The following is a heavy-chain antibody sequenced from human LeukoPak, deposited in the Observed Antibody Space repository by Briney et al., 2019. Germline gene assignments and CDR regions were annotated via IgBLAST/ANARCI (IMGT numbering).Heavy chain of an antibody. V-gene: IGHV4-39*01. CDR1: GFTFSSYA. CDR2: IYYSGST. CDR3: ARLGSGGDFDY. D-gene: IGHD3-10*01. J-gene: IGHJ4*02. Sequence: PGGSLRLSCAASGFTFSSYAMSWVRQPPGKGLEWIGSIYYSGSTYYNPSLKSRVTISVDTSKNQFSLKLSSVTAADTAVYYCARLGSGGDFDYWGQGTLVTVSS.